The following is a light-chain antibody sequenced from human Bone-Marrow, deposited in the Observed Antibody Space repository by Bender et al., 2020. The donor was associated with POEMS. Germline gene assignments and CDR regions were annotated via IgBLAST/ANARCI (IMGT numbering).Light chain of an antibody. V-gene: IGLV2-14*01. J-gene: IGLJ3*02. CDR3: SSYTSSSTRV. CDR2: EVN. Sequence: QSALTQPASVSGSPGQSITISCTGTDSDIGFYNHVSWYQHYPGKAPKLLIYEVNNRPSGVSERFSGSKSGNTASLGISGLQPEDEADYYCSSYTSSSTRVFGGGTKLTVL. CDR1: DSDIGFYNH.